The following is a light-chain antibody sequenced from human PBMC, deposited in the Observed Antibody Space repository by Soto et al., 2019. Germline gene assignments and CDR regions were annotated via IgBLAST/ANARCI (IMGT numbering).Light chain of an antibody. Sequence: QSALIQPRSASGSPGQSVTISCTGTSSDVGGYNYVSWYQQYPGKAPKLMIYEVTQRAAGVPGRFSGTKSGNTASLTVSGLQADDEADYYCSSYAGSSTVFGTGTKVTVL. CDR1: SSDVGGYNY. CDR2: EVT. J-gene: IGLJ1*01. CDR3: SSYAGSSTV. V-gene: IGLV2-8*01.